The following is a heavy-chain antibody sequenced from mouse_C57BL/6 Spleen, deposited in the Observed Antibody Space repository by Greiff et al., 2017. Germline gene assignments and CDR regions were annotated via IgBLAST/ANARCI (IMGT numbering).Heavy chain of an antibody. CDR3: ASKGAYYSNFDYAMGG. Sequence: VQLQESGPGLVAPSQSLSITCTVSGFSFTSYAISWVRQPPGKGLEWLGVIWTGGGTNYNSASKSRLSISKDNSKSQVFLKMISLQTADTSRYYCASKGAYYSNFDYAMGGWGPGATVTVS. CDR2: IWTGGGT. V-gene: IGHV2-9-1*01. J-gene: IGHJ4*01. CDR1: GFSFTSYA. D-gene: IGHD2-5*01.